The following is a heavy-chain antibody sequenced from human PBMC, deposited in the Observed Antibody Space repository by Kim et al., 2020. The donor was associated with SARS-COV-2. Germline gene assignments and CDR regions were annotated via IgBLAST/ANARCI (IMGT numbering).Heavy chain of an antibody. CDR3: ATRHVGY. CDR1: GFTFSNYG. D-gene: IGHD1-1*01. J-gene: IGHJ4*02. Sequence: GGSLRLSCVVSGFTFSNYGMNWVRQAPGKGLEWVSGIINSGGGTYYADSVKGRFTISRDNSKNTLYLQMDSLTAEDTAIYYCATRHVGYWGQGTLVTVSS. V-gene: IGHV3-23*01. CDR2: IINSGGGT.